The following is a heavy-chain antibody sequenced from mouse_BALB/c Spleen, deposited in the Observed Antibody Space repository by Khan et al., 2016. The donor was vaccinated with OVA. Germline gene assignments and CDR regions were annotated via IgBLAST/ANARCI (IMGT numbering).Heavy chain of an antibody. J-gene: IGHJ3*01. CDR2: IIPSTDYT. Sequence: QVQLQQSGAELARPGASVKMSCKASGYTFTTYTIHWVKQRPGQGLEWIGYIIPSTDYTTYNQKFKDKATLTADKSSSTAYMQLSSLTSDDSAVYYCEKGGAYYRSDGWFAYWGQGTLVTVSA. V-gene: IGHV1-4*01. CDR1: GYTFTTYT. D-gene: IGHD2-14*01. CDR3: EKGGAYYRSDGWFAY.